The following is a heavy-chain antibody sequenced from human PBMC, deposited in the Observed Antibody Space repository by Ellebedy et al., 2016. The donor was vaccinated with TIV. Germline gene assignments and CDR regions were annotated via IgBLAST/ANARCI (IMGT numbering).Heavy chain of an antibody. CDR3: TKDRGVESGVYYYPDAFDL. Sequence: PGGSLRLSCSVSGFTFRNHAMSWVRQAPGKGLEWVAVITGGGGRSFYADSVQGRFKISRDNSNLSLYLQMDSLTVADTAIYYCTKDRGVESGVYYYPDAFDLWGQGTMVTVSP. CDR1: GFTFRNHA. J-gene: IGHJ3*01. CDR2: ITGGGGRS. D-gene: IGHD3-22*01. V-gene: IGHV3-23*01.